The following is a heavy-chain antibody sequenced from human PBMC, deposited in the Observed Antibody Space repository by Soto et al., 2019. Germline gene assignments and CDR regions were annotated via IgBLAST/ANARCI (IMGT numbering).Heavy chain of an antibody. D-gene: IGHD6-13*01. Sequence: TLSLTCTVSGGSISSYYWSWIRQPPGKGLEWIGYIYYSGSTNYNPSLKSRVTISVDTSKNQFSLKLSSVTAADTAVYYCARGFVGSSWSKFDYRGQGPLVTVSA. CDR1: GGSISSYY. CDR3: ARGFVGSSWSKFDY. J-gene: IGHJ4*02. V-gene: IGHV4-59*01. CDR2: IYYSGST.